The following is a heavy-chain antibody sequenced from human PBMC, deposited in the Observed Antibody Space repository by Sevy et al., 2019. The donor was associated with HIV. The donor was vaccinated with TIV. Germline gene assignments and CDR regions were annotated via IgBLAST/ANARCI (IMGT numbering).Heavy chain of an antibody. CDR2: IYSGANT. D-gene: IGHD3-22*01. CDR1: GFNVSSNY. V-gene: IGHV3-53*01. Sequence: GGSLRLSCAASGFNVSSNYRNWIRQAPGKGLEWVSVIYSGANTYYADSVKARFTISSDTSKNTLYLQMNSLRAEDTAVYYCARDRITYYYDSSGYYTSGYGMDVWGQGTTVTVSS. CDR3: ARDRITYYYDSSGYYTSGYGMDV. J-gene: IGHJ6*02.